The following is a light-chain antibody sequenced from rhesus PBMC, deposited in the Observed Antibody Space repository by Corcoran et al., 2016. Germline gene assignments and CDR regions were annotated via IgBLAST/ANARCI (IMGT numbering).Light chain of an antibody. CDR1: QGITNE. Sequence: DIQMTQSPSSLSASVGDRVTITCRASQGITNELAWYQQKRGETPKLLIYEASSLQRGVPSRFSGSGSGTAYTFTISNLQSEDVATYYCQHNSGTPYSFGQGTKVEIK. J-gene: IGKJ2*01. V-gene: IGKV1-74*01. CDR2: EAS. CDR3: QHNSGTPYS.